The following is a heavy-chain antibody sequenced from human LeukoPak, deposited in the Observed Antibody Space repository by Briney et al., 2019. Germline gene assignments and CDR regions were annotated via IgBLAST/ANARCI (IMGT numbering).Heavy chain of an antibody. V-gene: IGHV3-23*01. CDR2: ISGSGGST. CDR1: GFTFSSYA. CDR3: AKDSGRYSSGWSALIDY. Sequence: GGSLRLSCAASGFTFSSYAMSWVRQAPGKGLEWVSAISGSGGSTYYADSVKGRFTISRDNSKNTLYLQMNSLRAEDTAVYYCAKDSGRYSSGWSALIDYWGQGTLVTVSS. J-gene: IGHJ4*02. D-gene: IGHD6-19*01.